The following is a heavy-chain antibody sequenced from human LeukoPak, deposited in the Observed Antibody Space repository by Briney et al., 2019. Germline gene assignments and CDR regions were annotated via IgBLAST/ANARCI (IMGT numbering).Heavy chain of an antibody. J-gene: IGHJ4*02. D-gene: IGHD2/OR15-2a*01. Sequence: SETLSLACAVSAYSISNAYYWGWIRQPPGKGLEWIGSISHGGSTHYNASLKSRVTISLEASKNQFSLRLSSVTAADTAVYYCARQADVPSSIGYFDFWGQGAPATVSS. CDR2: ISHGGST. CDR3: ARQADVPSSIGYFDF. V-gene: IGHV4-38-2*01. CDR1: AYSISNAYY.